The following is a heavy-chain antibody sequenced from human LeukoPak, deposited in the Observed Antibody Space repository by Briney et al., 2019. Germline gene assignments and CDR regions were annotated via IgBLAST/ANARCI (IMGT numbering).Heavy chain of an antibody. J-gene: IGHJ5*02. CDR2: INPNSGGT. V-gene: IGHV1-2*02. CDR3: ARDFIVVVPAGFDP. CDR1: GYTFTVYY. Sequence: ASVKVSFKASGYTFTVYYMHWVRQAPGQGMEWMGWINPNSGGTNYAQKFQGRVTMTRDTSISTAYMELSRLRSDDTAVYYCARDFIVVVPAGFDPWGQGTLVTVSS. D-gene: IGHD2-2*01.